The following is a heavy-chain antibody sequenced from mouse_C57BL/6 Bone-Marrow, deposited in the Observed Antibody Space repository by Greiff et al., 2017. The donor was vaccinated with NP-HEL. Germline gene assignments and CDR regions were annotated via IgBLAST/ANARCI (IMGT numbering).Heavy chain of an antibody. CDR3: TRGLVGYAMDY. J-gene: IGHJ4*01. D-gene: IGHD1-1*02. CDR2: IDPENGDT. CDR1: GFNIKDDY. V-gene: IGHV14-4*01. Sequence: EVQLQQSGAELVRPGASVKLSCTASGFNIKDDYMHWVKQRPEQGLEWIGWIDPENGDTEYASKFQGKATITADTSSNTAYLQLSSLTSEDTAVYYCTRGLVGYAMDYWGQGTSVTVSS.